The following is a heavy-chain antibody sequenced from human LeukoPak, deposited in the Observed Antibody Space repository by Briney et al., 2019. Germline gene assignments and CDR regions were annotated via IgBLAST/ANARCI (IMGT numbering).Heavy chain of an antibody. CDR3: ARTIGWSGSHDY. D-gene: IGHD1-26*01. Sequence: SETLSLTCTVSGGSISSYYWSWIRQPPGKGLEWIGYIYYSGSTNYNPSLKSRVTISVDTSKNQFSLKLSSVTAADTAVYYCARTIGWSGSHDYWGQGTLVTVSS. CDR1: GGSISSYY. V-gene: IGHV4-59*01. J-gene: IGHJ4*02. CDR2: IYYSGST.